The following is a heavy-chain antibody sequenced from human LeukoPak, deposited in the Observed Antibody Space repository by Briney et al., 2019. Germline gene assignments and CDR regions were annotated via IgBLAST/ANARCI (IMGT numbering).Heavy chain of an antibody. V-gene: IGHV3-48*02. D-gene: IGHD6-19*01. CDR3: ARDPSVAGPLDY. CDR1: GFTFSSYP. J-gene: IGHJ4*02. CDR2: ISSSTTTI. Sequence: GGSLRLSCAASGFTFSSYPMNWVRQAPGKGLEWVSFISSSTTTIYYADSVKGRFTISRDNAKNSLYLQMNSLRDEDTAVYYCARDPSVAGPLDYWGQGTLVTVSS.